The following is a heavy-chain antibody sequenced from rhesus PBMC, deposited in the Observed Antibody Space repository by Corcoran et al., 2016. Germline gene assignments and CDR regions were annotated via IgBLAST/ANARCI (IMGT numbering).Heavy chain of an antibody. Sequence: QVQLQESGPGVVKPSETLSLTCAVSGGSISGYYLWSWTRQPPGKGLEGIGYICCGVGSTSYDPSLKNRVTLSKDTSKNQFSLKLSSVTAADTAVYYCARARSGSYYSFDYWGQGVLVTVSS. J-gene: IGHJ4*01. CDR1: GGSISGYYL. D-gene: IGHD3-16*01. CDR2: ICCGVGST. CDR3: ARARSGSYYSFDY. V-gene: IGHV4-106*01.